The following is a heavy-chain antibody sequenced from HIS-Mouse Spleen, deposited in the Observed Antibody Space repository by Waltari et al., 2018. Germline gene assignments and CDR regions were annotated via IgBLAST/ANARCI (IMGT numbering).Heavy chain of an antibody. CDR2: INPNTGGN. J-gene: IGHJ6*02. V-gene: IGHV1-2*02. Sequence: QVQLVQSGAEVKKPGASVKVSCKASGYTFTGHYMHWVRQAPGQGLEWMGGINPNTGGNKYAQKFQGRVTMTRDTSISTAYMELSRLRSDDTAVYYCAREPLRDGYNSYYYYGMDVWGQGTTVTVSS. D-gene: IGHD5-12*01. CDR1: GYTFTGHY. CDR3: AREPLRDGYNSYYYYGMDV.